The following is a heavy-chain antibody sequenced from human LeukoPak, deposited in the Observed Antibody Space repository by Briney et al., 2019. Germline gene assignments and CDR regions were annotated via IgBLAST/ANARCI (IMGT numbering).Heavy chain of an antibody. CDR2: IYYSGST. D-gene: IGHD1-26*01. Sequence: SETLSLTCTVSGGSISSYYWSWIRQPAGKGLEWIGYIYYSGSTYYNPSLKSRVTISVDTSKNQFSLKLSSVTAADTAVYYCARDSVGAKAFDYWGQGTLVTVSS. V-gene: IGHV4-59*06. CDR3: ARDSVGAKAFDY. CDR1: GGSISSYY. J-gene: IGHJ4*02.